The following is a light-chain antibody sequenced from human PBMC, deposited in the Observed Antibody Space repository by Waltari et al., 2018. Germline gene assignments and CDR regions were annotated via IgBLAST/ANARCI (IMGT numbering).Light chain of an antibody. CDR2: GAS. CDR3: QHYVRLPVT. CDR1: QSVGRT. Sequence: IVLTQSPGTLPLSPGERATLSCRTSQSVGRTLAWDQQKPGQAPRLLFYGASIRATGIPDRFSGSGSGTDFSLSISRLEPEDFAVYYCQHYVRLPVTFGQGTKVEIK. J-gene: IGKJ1*01. V-gene: IGKV3-20*01.